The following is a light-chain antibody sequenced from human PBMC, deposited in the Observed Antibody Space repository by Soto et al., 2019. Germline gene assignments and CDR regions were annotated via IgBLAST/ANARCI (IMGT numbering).Light chain of an antibody. CDR2: EVS. V-gene: IGLV2-8*01. CDR3: RSYAGSNNFVV. CDR1: SSDVGGYNY. Sequence: QSVLTQPPSASGSPGQSVTISCTGTSSDVGGYNYVSWYQQHPGKAPKLLIYEVSKRPSGVPDRFSGSKSRNTASLTVSGLQAEDEADYYCRSYAGSNNFVVFGGGTKLTVL. J-gene: IGLJ2*01.